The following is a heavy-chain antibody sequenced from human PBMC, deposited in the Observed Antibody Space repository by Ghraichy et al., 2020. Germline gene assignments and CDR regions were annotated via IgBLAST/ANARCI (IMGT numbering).Heavy chain of an antibody. Sequence: SETLSLTCAVYGGSFSGYSWSWIRQPPGKGLEWIGEINHSGTTNYNPSLKSRVTISVDTSKNQFSLKLSSVTAADTAVYYCASRWVGSGSYYTGGYYYYGMDVWGQGTTVTVSS. CDR3: ASRWVGSGSYYTGGYYYYGMDV. CDR2: INHSGTT. V-gene: IGHV4-34*01. D-gene: IGHD3-10*01. CDR1: GGSFSGYS. J-gene: IGHJ6*02.